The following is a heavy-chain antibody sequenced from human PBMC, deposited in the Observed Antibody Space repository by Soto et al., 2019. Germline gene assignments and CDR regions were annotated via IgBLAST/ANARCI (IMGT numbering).Heavy chain of an antibody. V-gene: IGHV5-51*01. J-gene: IGHJ6*02. CDR3: ARHVSLWFENNGMDV. CDR1: GYSFTSYW. CDR2: IYPGDSDT. Sequence: GESLKISCKGSGYSFTSYWIGWVRQMPGKGLEWMGIIYPGDSDTRYSPSFQGQVTISADKAISTAYLQWSSLKASDTAMYYCARHVSLWFENNGMDVWGQGTTVTVSS. D-gene: IGHD3-10*01.